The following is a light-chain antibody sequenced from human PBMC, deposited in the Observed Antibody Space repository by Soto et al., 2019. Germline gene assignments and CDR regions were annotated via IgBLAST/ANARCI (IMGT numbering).Light chain of an antibody. CDR1: SSDVGYDNY. Sequence: QSALTQPASVSGSPGQSITISCTGTSSDVGYDNYVSWFQQHPGKAPKLMIYEVSRRPSGVSNRFSGSKSANTASLTISELQAEDEADYYCTSHTASSTWVFGGGTKVTVL. J-gene: IGLJ3*02. V-gene: IGLV2-14*01. CDR3: TSHTASSTWV. CDR2: EVS.